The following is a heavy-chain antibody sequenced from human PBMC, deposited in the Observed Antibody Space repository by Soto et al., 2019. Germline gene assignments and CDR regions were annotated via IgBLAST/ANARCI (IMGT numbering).Heavy chain of an antibody. Sequence: QVHLVESGGGVVQPGRSLRLSCAASGFTFSIYGMHWVRQAPGKGLEWVSLISYDGNNKYYADSVKGRFTISRDNSKNTLYLQVNSLRPEDTAVYYCANDWGTSSLSLVFDCGGQGTLVTVSS. D-gene: IGHD6-6*01. V-gene: IGHV3-30*18. J-gene: IGHJ4*02. CDR2: ISYDGNNK. CDR1: GFTFSIYG. CDR3: ANDWGTSSLSLVFDC.